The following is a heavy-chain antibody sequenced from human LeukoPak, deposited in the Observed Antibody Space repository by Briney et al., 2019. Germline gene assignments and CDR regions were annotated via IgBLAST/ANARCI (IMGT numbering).Heavy chain of an antibody. CDR3: AKDRILWGDNWYDAFDI. J-gene: IGHJ3*02. CDR2: ISGSGGST. Sequence: GGSLRLSCTVSGFTVSSNSMSWVRQAPGKGLEWVSAISGSGGSTYYADSVKGRFTISRDNSKNTLYLQMNSLRAEDTAVYYCAKDRILWGDNWYDAFDIWGQGTRVTVSS. CDR1: GFTVSSNS. V-gene: IGHV3-23*01. D-gene: IGHD2-21*01.